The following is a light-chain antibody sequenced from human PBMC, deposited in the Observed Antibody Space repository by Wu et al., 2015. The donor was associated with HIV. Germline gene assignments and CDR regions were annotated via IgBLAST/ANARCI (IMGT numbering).Light chain of an antibody. CDR1: QAINSY. V-gene: IGKV1-27*01. Sequence: DIQLTQSPSSLSASVGDRVTITCRASQAINSYLAWYQQKQGKAPQLLIFAASTLQSGVPSRFSGSGSGTDFTLTINSLLPEDVATYYCQNYDDAPWTFGQGTKVEMK. CDR2: AAS. CDR3: QNYDDAPWT. J-gene: IGKJ1*01.